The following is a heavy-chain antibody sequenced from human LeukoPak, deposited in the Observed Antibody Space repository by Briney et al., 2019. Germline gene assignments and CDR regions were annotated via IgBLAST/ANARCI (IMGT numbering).Heavy chain of an antibody. CDR3: VRAGWELDY. V-gene: IGHV3-7*01. D-gene: IGHD1-1*01. CDR1: GFTFNEYW. Sequence: QPGGSLRLSCAASGFTFNEYWMSWVCQAPGKGLQWVAHIKDDGTEKYYLDSVKGRFTIARDDARNSLYLQMNSLRAEDTALYYCVRAGWELDYWGQGTPVTVSS. CDR2: IKDDGTEK. J-gene: IGHJ4*02.